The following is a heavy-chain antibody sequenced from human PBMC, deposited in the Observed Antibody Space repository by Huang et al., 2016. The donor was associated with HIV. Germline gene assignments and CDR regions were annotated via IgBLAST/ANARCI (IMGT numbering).Heavy chain of an antibody. Sequence: QITLKESGPTLVKPTQTLTLTCTFSGFSITTDGAGVGWIRQPPGKALEWLALIFWDDDKRYSPSLKNRLSITKDTTKNQVVLTMTNMDPVDTATYFCAHRQTYDFWSGSFDSWGQGTLVTVSS. CDR1: GFSITTDGAG. CDR2: IFWDDDK. CDR3: AHRQTYDFWSGSFDS. V-gene: IGHV2-5*02. J-gene: IGHJ4*02. D-gene: IGHD3-3*01.